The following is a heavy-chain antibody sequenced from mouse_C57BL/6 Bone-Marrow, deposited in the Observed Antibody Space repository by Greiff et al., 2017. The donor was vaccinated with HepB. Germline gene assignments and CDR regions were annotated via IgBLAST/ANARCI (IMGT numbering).Heavy chain of an antibody. CDR2: IRNKANNPAT. J-gene: IGHJ2*01. V-gene: IGHV6-6*01. CDR1: GFTFSDAW. CDR3: TSTTVVAADFDC. D-gene: IGHD1-1*01. Sequence: EVQLVESGGGLVQPGGSMKLSCAASGFTFSDAWMAWVRQSPEKGLEWVAEIRNKANNPATYYAESVKGKFTISRDESTSSVYLQINSLRAEDTGFYYCTSTTVVAADFDCWGQGTTLTVSS.